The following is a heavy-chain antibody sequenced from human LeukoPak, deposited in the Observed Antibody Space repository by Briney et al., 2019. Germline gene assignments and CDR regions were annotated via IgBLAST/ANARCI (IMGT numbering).Heavy chain of an antibody. D-gene: IGHD2/OR15-2a*01. CDR2: TFYRSNWYN. V-gene: IGHV6-1*01. J-gene: IGHJ6*02. Sequence: SQTLSLTCAISGDSVSRNTAAWNWIRQSPSRVLEWLGRTFYRSNWYNDYAVSVKSRITINPDTSKNQFSLQLNSVTPEDTAVYYCARDGGSDSTTFYYYGLDVWGQGTTVTVSS. CDR1: GDSVSRNTAA. CDR3: ARDGGSDSTTFYYYGLDV.